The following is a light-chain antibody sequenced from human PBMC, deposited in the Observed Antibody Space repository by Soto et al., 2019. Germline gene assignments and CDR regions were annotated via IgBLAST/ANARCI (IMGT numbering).Light chain of an antibody. CDR3: QSYDTNTVV. Sequence: NFMLTQPHSVSESPGKTVTISCTRSSGSIGSNSVQWYRQRPGSAPTIVIYEDDQRPSGVPNRFAGSIDRSSNSDSLTISGLQTEDEADYYCQSYDTNTVVFGGGTKLTVL. CDR2: EDD. V-gene: IGLV6-57*04. CDR1: SGSIGSNS. J-gene: IGLJ2*01.